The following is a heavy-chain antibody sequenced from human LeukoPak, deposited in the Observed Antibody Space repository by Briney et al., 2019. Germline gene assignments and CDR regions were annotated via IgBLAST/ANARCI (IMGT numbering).Heavy chain of an antibody. Sequence: PGGPLRLSCAASGFTFSSYWMSWVRQAPGKGLEWVANIKQDGSEKYYVDSVKGRFTISRDNAKNSLYLQMNSLRAEDTAVYYCARDDADYGSGSCNWGQGTLVTVSS. J-gene: IGHJ4*02. CDR1: GFTFSSYW. CDR2: IKQDGSEK. V-gene: IGHV3-7*01. CDR3: ARDDADYGSGSCN. D-gene: IGHD3-10*01.